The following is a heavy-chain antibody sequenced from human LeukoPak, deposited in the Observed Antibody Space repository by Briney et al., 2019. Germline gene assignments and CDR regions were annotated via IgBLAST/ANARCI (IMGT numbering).Heavy chain of an antibody. V-gene: IGHV4-38-2*01. D-gene: IGHD3-10*01. Sequence: PSETLSLNRAVSGYSISRGYYWALIRQPPGKGLEWIGTVYHTGSTYYNPSLDSRVTISVDTSKNEFSLNLKSVTAADTAVYYCARAGWIITSGIDYWGQGALVTVSS. CDR3: ARAGWIITSGIDY. CDR1: GYSISRGYY. J-gene: IGHJ4*02. CDR2: VYHTGST.